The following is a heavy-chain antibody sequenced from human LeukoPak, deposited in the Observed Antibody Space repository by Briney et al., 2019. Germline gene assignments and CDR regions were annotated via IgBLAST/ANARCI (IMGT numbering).Heavy chain of an antibody. J-gene: IGHJ4*02. D-gene: IGHD3-22*01. CDR3: ARDPYYYDSSGYYPLPDY. CDR2: MNPNSGNT. CDR1: GYTFTSYD. Sequence: ASVKVSCKASGYTFTSYDINWVRQATGQGLEWMGWMNPNSGNTGYAQKFQGRVTMTRDTSISTAYMELSRLRSDDTAVYYCARDPYYYDSSGYYPLPDYWGQGTLVTVSS. V-gene: IGHV1-8*02.